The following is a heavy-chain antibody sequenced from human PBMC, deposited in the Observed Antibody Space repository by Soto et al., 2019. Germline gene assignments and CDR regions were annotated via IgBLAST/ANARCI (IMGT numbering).Heavy chain of an antibody. CDR1: GGSISSGDYY. J-gene: IGHJ4*02. V-gene: IGHV4-30-4*01. CDR2: IYYSGST. Sequence: SETLSLTCTVSGGSISSGDYYWSWIRQPPGKGLEWIGYIYYSGSTYYNPSLKSRVTISVDTSKNQFSLKLSSVTAADTAVYYCARDSGIVATTLFDYWGQGTLVTV. CDR3: ARDSGIVATTLFDY. D-gene: IGHD5-12*01.